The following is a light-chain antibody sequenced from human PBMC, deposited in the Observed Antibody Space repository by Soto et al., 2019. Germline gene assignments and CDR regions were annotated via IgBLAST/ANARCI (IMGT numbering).Light chain of an antibody. CDR3: AAWDDSLNGPV. CDR1: SSNIGSHT. J-gene: IGLJ2*01. Sequence: QSVLTQPTSASGTPGQRVTISCSGSSSNIGSHTVNWYQQLPGTAPKLLIYGYNHRPSGVPDRFSGSKSGTSASLAISGLQSEDEADYYCAAWDDSLNGPVFGGGTKLTVL. V-gene: IGLV1-44*01. CDR2: GYN.